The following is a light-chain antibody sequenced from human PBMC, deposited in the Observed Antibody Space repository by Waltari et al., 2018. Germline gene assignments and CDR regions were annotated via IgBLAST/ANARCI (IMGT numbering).Light chain of an antibody. Sequence: QSALTQPASVSGSPGPSITISCTGTSSDVGGYNYLSWYQHHPGKAPKLMIYDVSNRPSGVSNRFSGSKSGNTASLTISGLQAEDEADYYCSSYTSSSTLWVFGGGTKLTVL. V-gene: IGLV2-14*03. CDR2: DVS. CDR1: SSDVGGYNY. CDR3: SSYTSSSTLWV. J-gene: IGLJ3*02.